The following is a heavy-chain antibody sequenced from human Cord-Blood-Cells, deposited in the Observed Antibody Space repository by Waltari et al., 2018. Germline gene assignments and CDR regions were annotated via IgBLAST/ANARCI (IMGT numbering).Heavy chain of an antibody. J-gene: IGHJ6*02. Sequence: QVQLVQSGAEVQKPGSSVKLSCKASGGNFSSSAISWVRQAPGQGLALMGGIIPIFGTANYAQKFQGRVTITEDESTSTAYMELSSLRSEDTAVYYCASHYDSSGYYYYYGMDVWGQGTTVTVSS. CDR1: GGNFSSSA. D-gene: IGHD3-22*01. CDR3: ASHYDSSGYYYYYGMDV. CDR2: IIPIFGTA. V-gene: IGHV1-69*01.